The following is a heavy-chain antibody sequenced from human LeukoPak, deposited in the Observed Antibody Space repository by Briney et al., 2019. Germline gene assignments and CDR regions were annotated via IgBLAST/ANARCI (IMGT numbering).Heavy chain of an antibody. CDR2: IIPIFGTA. CDR1: GGTFSSYA. J-gene: IGHJ4*02. D-gene: IGHD4-11*01. V-gene: IGHV1-69*13. Sequence: ASVNVSCKASGGTFSSYAISWVRQAPGQGLEWMGGIIPIFGTANYAQKFQGRVTITADESTGTAYMELSSLRSEDTAVYYCARRGDYSLYYFDYWGQGTLVTVSS. CDR3: ARRGDYSLYYFDY.